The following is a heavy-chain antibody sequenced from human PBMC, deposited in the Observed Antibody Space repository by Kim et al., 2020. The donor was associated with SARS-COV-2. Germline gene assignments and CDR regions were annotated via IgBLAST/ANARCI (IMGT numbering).Heavy chain of an antibody. D-gene: IGHD3-10*01. CDR3: AGGSGGFGELYYFDY. Sequence: DSVKGRFTISRDNAKNSLYLQMNSLRAEDTAVYYCAGGSGGFGELYYFDYWGQGTLVTVSS. V-gene: IGHV3-21*01. J-gene: IGHJ4*02.